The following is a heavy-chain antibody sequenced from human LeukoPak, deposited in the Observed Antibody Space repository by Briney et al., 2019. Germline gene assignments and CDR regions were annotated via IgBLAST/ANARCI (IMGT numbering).Heavy chain of an antibody. Sequence: SQTLSLTCAVSGGSISSGGYSWTWIRQPPGKGLECIGHIYYSGTTYYNPSLTSRVTISVDTSKNQFSLKLSSVTAADTAVYYCARHKDYYYSYMDVWGKGTTVTISS. J-gene: IGHJ6*03. CDR3: ARHKDYYYSYMDV. CDR1: GGSISSGGYS. V-gene: IGHV4-30-2*03. CDR2: IYYSGTT.